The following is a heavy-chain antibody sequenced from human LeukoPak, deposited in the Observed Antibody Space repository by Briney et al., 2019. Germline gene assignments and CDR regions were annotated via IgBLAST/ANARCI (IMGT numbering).Heavy chain of an antibody. CDR3: ARDNPQTNHWGLYFDY. V-gene: IGHV4-30-2*01. J-gene: IGHJ4*02. CDR1: GGSISSGGYY. CDR2: IYHSGST. D-gene: IGHD7-27*01. Sequence: PSETLSLTCTVSGGSISSGGYYWSWIRQPPGKGLEWIGYIYHSGSTYYNPSLRSRVTISVDRSKNQFSLKLSSVTAADTAVYYCARDNPQTNHWGLYFDYWGQGTLVTVSS.